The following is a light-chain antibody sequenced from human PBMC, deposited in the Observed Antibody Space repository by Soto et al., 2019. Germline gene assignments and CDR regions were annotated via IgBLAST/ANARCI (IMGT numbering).Light chain of an antibody. V-gene: IGKV1-39*01. J-gene: IGKJ1*01. CDR2: ASS. CDR3: QQSFSSPWT. CDR1: QSVSIY. Sequence: IQMTQSPSSLSASVGDRVTITCLTSQSVSIYVNWYQQKPGKAPILLIYASSSLQSGVPSRFSGSGSGTDFTLTISSLQPEDFATYFCQQSFSSPWTFGQGTKVDIK.